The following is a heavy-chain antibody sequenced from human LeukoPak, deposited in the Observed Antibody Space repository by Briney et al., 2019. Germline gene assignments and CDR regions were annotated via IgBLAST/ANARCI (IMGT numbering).Heavy chain of an antibody. V-gene: IGHV4-39*07. CDR2: INHSGST. CDR1: GGSISSGGYY. D-gene: IGHD4-11*01. J-gene: IGHJ4*02. Sequence: SETLSLTCTVSGGSISSGGYYWSWIRQPPGKGLEWIGEINHSGSTNYNPSLKSRVTISVDTSKNQFSLKLSSVTAADTAVYYCARGNDYSNYVDYWGQGTLVTVSS. CDR3: ARGNDYSNYVDY.